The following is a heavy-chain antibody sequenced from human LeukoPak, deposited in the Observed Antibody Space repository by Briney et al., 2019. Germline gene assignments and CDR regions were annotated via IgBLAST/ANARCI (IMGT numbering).Heavy chain of an antibody. CDR3: ARDHLDSSGYSFDD. D-gene: IGHD3-22*01. Sequence: SETLSLTCTVSGGSISSNYWSWIRQPPGKGLQWIGYIYYSGNTNYNPSLKSRVTISVDTSKNHFSLKLTSVTAADTAVYYCARDHLDSSGYSFDDWGQGTLVTVSS. CDR2: IYYSGNT. CDR1: GGSISSNY. J-gene: IGHJ4*02. V-gene: IGHV4-59*01.